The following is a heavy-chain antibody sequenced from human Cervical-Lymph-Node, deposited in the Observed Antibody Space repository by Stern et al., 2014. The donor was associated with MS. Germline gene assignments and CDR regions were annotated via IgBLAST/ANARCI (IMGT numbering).Heavy chain of an antibody. CDR1: GYTFSTYG. D-gene: IGHD3-10*01. J-gene: IGHJ6*02. Sequence: VQLLESGAEVKKPGASVKVSCKTSGYTFSTYGITWVRQAPGQGPEWMGWISGHNGNTNFAERFQGRLPMTTDTSTRTAYMELRSLRYDDTAVYFCARDPGGYFHGMDVWGQGTTVTVSS. CDR3: ARDPGGYFHGMDV. V-gene: IGHV1-18*01. CDR2: ISGHNGNT.